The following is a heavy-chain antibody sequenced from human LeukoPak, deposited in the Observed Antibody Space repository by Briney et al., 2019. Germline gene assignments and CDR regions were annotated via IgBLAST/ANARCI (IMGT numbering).Heavy chain of an antibody. CDR1: GYTFTGYY. CDR3: ARAISGSSRGPRYYFDY. J-gene: IGHJ4*02. D-gene: IGHD1-26*01. Sequence: ASVKVSCKASGYTFTGYYMHWVRQAPGQGLEWMGWINPNSGGTNYAQKFQGRVTMTRDTSISTAYMELSRLRSDDTAVYYCARAISGSSRGPRYYFDYWGQGTLVTVSS. CDR2: INPNSGGT. V-gene: IGHV1-2*02.